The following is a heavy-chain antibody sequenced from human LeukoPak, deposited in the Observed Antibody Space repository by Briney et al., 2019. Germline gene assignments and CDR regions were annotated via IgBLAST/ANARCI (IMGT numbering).Heavy chain of an antibody. D-gene: IGHD6-19*01. CDR1: GFAFSVYE. CDR3: ATLTVASSFDY. Sequence: GGSLRLSCAASGFAFSVYEMYWVRQAPGKGLEWVSYISSSGGTRYYADSVKGRFTISRDNAKNSLYLQMNSLRAEDTAVYYCATLTVASSFDYWGEGTLVTVSS. V-gene: IGHV3-48*03. CDR2: ISSSGGTR. J-gene: IGHJ4*02.